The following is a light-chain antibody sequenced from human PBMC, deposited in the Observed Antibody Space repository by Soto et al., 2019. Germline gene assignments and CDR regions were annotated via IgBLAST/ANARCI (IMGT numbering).Light chain of an antibody. J-gene: IGLJ1*01. V-gene: IGLV2-23*02. Sequence: QAVLTQPASVPGSPGQSITISCTGTSSDVGSYNLVSWYQQLPGKAPKLIIYEVSKRPSGVSNRFSGSKSGNTASLTISGLQAEDEADYYCCSWAGSNTFYFFGTGTKLTVL. CDR2: EVS. CDR3: CSWAGSNTFYF. CDR1: SSDVGSYNL.